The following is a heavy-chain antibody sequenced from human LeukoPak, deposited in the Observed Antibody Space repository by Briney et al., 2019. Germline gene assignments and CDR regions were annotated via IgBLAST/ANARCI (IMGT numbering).Heavy chain of an antibody. V-gene: IGHV1-18*01. J-gene: IGHJ4*02. Sequence: VASVTVSCKASGYTFTSYGISWVRQAPGQGLECMGWISAYNGNTNYAQKLQGRVTMTTDTSTSTAYMELRSLRSDDTAVYYCASARAGYFDWLLNYWGQGTLVTVSS. CDR2: ISAYNGNT. CDR1: GYTFTSYG. D-gene: IGHD3-9*01. CDR3: ASARAGYFDWLLNY.